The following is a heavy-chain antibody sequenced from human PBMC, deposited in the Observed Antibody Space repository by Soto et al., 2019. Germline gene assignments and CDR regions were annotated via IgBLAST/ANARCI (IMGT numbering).Heavy chain of an antibody. CDR3: AKFRYYDSSGYYPYDAFDI. V-gene: IGHV3-30*18. J-gene: IGHJ3*02. CDR1: GFTFSTYG. CDR2: ISFDGSKK. Sequence: PGGSLRLSCVVSGFTFSTYGMHWVRQGPGKGLEWAAVISFDGSKKYYADSVKGRFTISRDNSKNTLFLQMNSLRAEDTAVYYCAKFRYYDSSGYYPYDAFDIWGQGTMVTVS. D-gene: IGHD3-22*01.